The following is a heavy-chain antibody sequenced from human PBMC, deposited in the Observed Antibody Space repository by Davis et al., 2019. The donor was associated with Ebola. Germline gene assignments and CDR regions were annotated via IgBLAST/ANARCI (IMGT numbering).Heavy chain of an antibody. J-gene: IGHJ4*02. D-gene: IGHD3-22*01. CDR3: ARSRAVVVPYYFDY. Sequence: GESLKISCAASGFTFDDYGMSWVRQAPGKGLEWVSGINWNGGSTGYADSVKGRFTISRDNAKNSLYLQMNSLRAEDTAVYYCARSRAVVVPYYFDYWGQGTLVTVSS. CDR2: INWNGGST. CDR1: GFTFDDYG. V-gene: IGHV3-20*04.